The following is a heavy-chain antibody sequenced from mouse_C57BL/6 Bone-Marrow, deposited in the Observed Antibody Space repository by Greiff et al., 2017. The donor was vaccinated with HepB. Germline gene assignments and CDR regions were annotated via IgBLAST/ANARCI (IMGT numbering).Heavy chain of an antibody. CDR3: ARSVPPSSTVALGPY. Sequence: QVQLQQPGTELVKPGASVKLSCKASGYTFTSYWMHWVKQRPGQGLEWIGNINPSNGGTNYNEKFKSKATLTVDKSSSTAYMQLSSLTSEDSAVYYCARSVPPSSTVALGPYWGQGTTLTVSS. V-gene: IGHV1-53*01. CDR1: GYTFTSYW. CDR2: INPSNGGT. D-gene: IGHD1-1*01. J-gene: IGHJ2*01.